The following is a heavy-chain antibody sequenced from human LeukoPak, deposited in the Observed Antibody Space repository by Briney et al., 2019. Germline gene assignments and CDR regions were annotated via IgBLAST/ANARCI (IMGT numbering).Heavy chain of an antibody. V-gene: IGHV4-39*01. D-gene: IGHD3-22*01. Sequence: PSETLSLTCTVSGGSISSSSYYWGWIRQPPGTGLEWIGSIYYSGSTYYNPSLKSRVTISVDTSKNQFSLKLSSVTAADTAVYYCARWFRTMIVVVIEVGAFDIWGQGTMVTVSS. CDR3: ARWFRTMIVVVIEVGAFDI. CDR1: GGSISSSSYY. CDR2: IYYSGST. J-gene: IGHJ3*02.